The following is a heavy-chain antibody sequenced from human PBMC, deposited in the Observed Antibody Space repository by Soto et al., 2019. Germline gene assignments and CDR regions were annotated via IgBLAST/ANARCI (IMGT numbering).Heavy chain of an antibody. CDR1: GFTFSSYA. CDR3: ARGPGYYFDY. CDR2: ISSNGGST. V-gene: IGHV3-64*01. J-gene: IGHJ4*02. Sequence: EVQLVESGGGLVQPGGSLRLSCAASGFTFSSYAMHWVRQAPGKGLEYVSAISSNGGSTYYANSVKGRFTFSRDNSKNTLYLQMGSLRAEDMAVYYCARGPGYYFDYWGQGTLVTVSS.